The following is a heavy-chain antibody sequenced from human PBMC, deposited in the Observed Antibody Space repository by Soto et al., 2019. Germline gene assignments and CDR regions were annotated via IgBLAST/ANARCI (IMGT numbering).Heavy chain of an antibody. CDR2: ISGSGGSI. CDR3: AKDEGAVVPGTIDY. Sequence: PGGSLRLSCAASGFTFSTYAMNWVRQAPGKGLEWVSCISGSGGSIYYVDSVEGRFTISRDNSKNTLFLQMNSLRAEDTAVYYCAKDEGAVVPGTIDYWGQGALVTVSS. V-gene: IGHV3-23*01. D-gene: IGHD2-2*01. CDR1: GFTFSTYA. J-gene: IGHJ4*02.